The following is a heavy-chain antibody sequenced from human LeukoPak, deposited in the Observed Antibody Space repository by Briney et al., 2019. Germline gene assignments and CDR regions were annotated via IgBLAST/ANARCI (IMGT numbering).Heavy chain of an antibody. CDR2: MKEDGSAI. Sequence: GGSLTLSCVASGFSFSSYTMSWVRQAPGKGLEWVAKMKEDGSAIHYVDSVKGRLNICRDNGKNSLCLQMSSLGVEDPAVYFCARGGARYLHSWGRGILVTVSS. J-gene: IGHJ4*02. CDR3: ARGGARYLHS. V-gene: IGHV3-7*03. CDR1: GFSFSSYT. D-gene: IGHD3-9*01.